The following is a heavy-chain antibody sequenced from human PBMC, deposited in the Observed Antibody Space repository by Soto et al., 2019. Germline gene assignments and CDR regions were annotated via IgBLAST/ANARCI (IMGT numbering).Heavy chain of an antibody. Sequence: QVQLQESGPGLVKPSQTLSLTCTVSGGSISSGGYYWSWIRQHPGKGLEWIGYIYYSGSTYYNPSLKSRVTISVDTSKNQFSLKLSSVTAADTAVYYCARAVAQHIVVVTAFVDYWGQGTLVTVSS. V-gene: IGHV4-31*03. CDR2: IYYSGST. D-gene: IGHD2-21*02. J-gene: IGHJ4*02. CDR3: ARAVAQHIVVVTAFVDY. CDR1: GGSISSGGYY.